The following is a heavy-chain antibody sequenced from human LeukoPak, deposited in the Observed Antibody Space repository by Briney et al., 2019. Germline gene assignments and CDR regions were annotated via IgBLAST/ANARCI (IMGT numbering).Heavy chain of an antibody. D-gene: IGHD6-6*01. V-gene: IGHV4-59*08. CDR3: AREYSSSTGRRAFDI. J-gene: IGHJ3*02. Sequence: SETLSLTCTVSGGSISGYYWSWIRQPPGKGLEWIGYIYYSGSTNYNPSLKSRLTISIDTSENQFSLKLSSVTAADTAVYYCAREYSSSTGRRAFDIWGQGTMVTVSS. CDR1: GGSISGYY. CDR2: IYYSGST.